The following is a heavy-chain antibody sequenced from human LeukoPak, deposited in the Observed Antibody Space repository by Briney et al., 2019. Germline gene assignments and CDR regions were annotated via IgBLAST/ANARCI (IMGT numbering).Heavy chain of an antibody. CDR2: IVIANGNT. V-gene: IGHV1-58*01. Sequence: SLRVSCKASGFTFARSAVQWVRQARGQHPEWIGWIVIANGNTNYAQKFQERLTITRDMSTSTAYMELSSLRSEDTAVYYCAAEDDFLTGYYDFDYWGQGTVVTVSS. D-gene: IGHD3-9*01. CDR3: AAEDDFLTGYYDFDY. J-gene: IGHJ4*02. CDR1: GFTFARSA.